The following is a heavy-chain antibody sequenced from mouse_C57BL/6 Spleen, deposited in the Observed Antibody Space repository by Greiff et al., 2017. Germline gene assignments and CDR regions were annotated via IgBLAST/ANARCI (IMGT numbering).Heavy chain of an antibody. CDR1: GYSITSGYY. CDR2: ISYDGSN. D-gene: IGHD1-1*01. J-gene: IGHJ2*01. V-gene: IGHV3-6*01. CDR3: VFITTVVGY. Sequence: VQLKESGPGLVKPSQSLSLTCSVTGYSITSGYYWNWIRQFPGNKLEWMGYISYDGSNNYNPYLKNRISITRDTSKNQFFLKLNSVTTEDTATYYCVFITTVVGYWGQGTTLTVSS.